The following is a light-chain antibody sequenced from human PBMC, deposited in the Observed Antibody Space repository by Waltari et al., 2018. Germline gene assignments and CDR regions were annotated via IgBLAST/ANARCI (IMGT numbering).Light chain of an antibody. CDR2: RAS. V-gene: IGKV1-5*03. CDR1: QSISVW. CDR3: QQYNSYPIT. J-gene: IGKJ5*01. Sequence: DVQMTQSPSTLSASIGDRVTVTCLASQSISVWLTWYQQRPGGAPKLLIYRASSLQSGVPSRFSGTGSETEFTLTIDSLQPDDFATYYCQQYNSYPITFGAGTRLE.